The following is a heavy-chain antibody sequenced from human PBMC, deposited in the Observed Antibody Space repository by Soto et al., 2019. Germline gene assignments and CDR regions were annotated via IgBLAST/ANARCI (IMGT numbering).Heavy chain of an antibody. V-gene: IGHV5-51*01. CDR3: ARHSNAAAALEWLTFDY. J-gene: IGHJ4*02. CDR2: IHPGDSDT. D-gene: IGHD3-3*01. Sequence: PXDSLKVYWKASEYTFVNYLIGLVLQMPGKGLEWMGIIHPGDSDTRYRWSFQGQVTISADKSINTVYLQWSSLKASDTAMYYCARHSNAAAALEWLTFDYWGQRTLVTVSS. CDR1: EYTFVNYL.